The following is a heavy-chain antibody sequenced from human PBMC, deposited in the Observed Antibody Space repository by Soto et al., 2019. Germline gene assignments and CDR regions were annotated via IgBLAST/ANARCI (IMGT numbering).Heavy chain of an antibody. J-gene: IGHJ4*02. CDR3: AKDRGTRLPPIVVLTVHDY. V-gene: IGHV3-23*01. CDR2: IGATGSST. CDR1: GFTFSNYA. D-gene: IGHD2-2*01. Sequence: EVHLLESGGGLVQPGGSLRLSCAASGFTFSNYAMSWVRQAPEKGLECVASIGATGSSTYYADSVKGRFTISRDNSKNTLYLQMNSLRAEDTAVYYCAKDRGTRLPPIVVLTVHDYWGQGTLVTVSS.